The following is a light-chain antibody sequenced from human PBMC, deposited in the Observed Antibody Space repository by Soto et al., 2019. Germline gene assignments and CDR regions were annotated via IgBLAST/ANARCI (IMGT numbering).Light chain of an antibody. CDR2: AAS. J-gene: IGKJ1*01. CDR3: QQSYSTPRT. CDR1: HSISSY. V-gene: IGKV1-39*01. Sequence: DIQMTQSPSSLSASVGDRVTITCRASHSISSYFNWYQQKPGKAPKLLIYAASSLQSGVPSRFSGSGSGTDFTLTISSLQPEDVATYYCQQSYSTPRTFGQGTKVDIK.